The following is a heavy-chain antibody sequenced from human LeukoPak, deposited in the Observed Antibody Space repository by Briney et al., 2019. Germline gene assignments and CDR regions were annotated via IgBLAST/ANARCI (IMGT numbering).Heavy chain of an antibody. V-gene: IGHV1-69*13. Sequence: ASVKVSCKASGGTFSSYAISWVRQAPGQGLEWMGGIIPIFGTANYAQKFQGRVTITADESTSTAYMELSSLRSEDTAVYYCARESYFDRINSPGDNWFDPWGQGTLVTVSS. CDR2: IIPIFGTA. J-gene: IGHJ5*02. CDR1: GGTFSSYA. CDR3: ARESYFDRINSPGDNWFDP. D-gene: IGHD3-22*01.